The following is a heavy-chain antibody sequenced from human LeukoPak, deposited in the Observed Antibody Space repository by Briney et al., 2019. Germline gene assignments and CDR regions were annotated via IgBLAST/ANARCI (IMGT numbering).Heavy chain of an antibody. CDR3: ARDIEKAFDI. D-gene: IGHD5-24*01. CDR1: GGSISSYY. J-gene: IGHJ3*02. Sequence: SETLSLTCTVSGGSISSYYWSWIRQPPGKGLEWIGYIYYSGSTNYNPSLKSRVTISVDTSKDQFSLKLSSVTAADTAVYYCARDIEKAFDIWGQGTMVTVSS. V-gene: IGHV4-59*01. CDR2: IYYSGST.